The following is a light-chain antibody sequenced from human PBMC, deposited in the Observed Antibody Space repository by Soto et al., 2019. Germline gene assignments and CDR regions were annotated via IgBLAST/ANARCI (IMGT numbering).Light chain of an antibody. V-gene: IGKV3-15*01. CDR2: GAS. CDR3: QQYNNWSYT. CDR1: QSVSSN. J-gene: IGKJ2*01. Sequence: EIVMTQSPATLSVSPGERATLSCRASQSVSSNLTWYQQKPGQAPRLLIYGASTRATGIPARFSGSGSGTEFTHTISSLQSEDFAVYYCQQYNNWSYTFGQGTKLEIK.